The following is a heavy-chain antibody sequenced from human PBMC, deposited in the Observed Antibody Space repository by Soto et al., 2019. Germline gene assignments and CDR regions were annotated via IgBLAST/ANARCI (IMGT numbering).Heavy chain of an antibody. D-gene: IGHD2-21*01. Sequence: QVQLQESGPGLVKPSETLSLTCTVPGGSVNIGTYYWGWIRQPPGKGLEWIGFIHYSGSTNYNPSLKGRVTMSVDTSKNQFSLKLTSVNTADTAIYYCTRGGDPYKTGHWGQGTLVTVSS. CDR2: IHYSGST. V-gene: IGHV4-61*01. J-gene: IGHJ4*02. CDR1: GGSVNIGTYY. CDR3: TRGGDPYKTGH.